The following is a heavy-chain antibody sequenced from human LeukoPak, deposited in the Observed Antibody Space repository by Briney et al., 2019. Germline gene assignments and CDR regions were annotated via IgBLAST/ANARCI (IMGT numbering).Heavy chain of an antibody. V-gene: IGHV3-23*01. D-gene: IGHD2-2*01. J-gene: IGHJ3*02. Sequence: RGGSLRLSCAAPGFTFSSYAMSWVRQAPGKGLEWVSAISGSGGSTYYADSVKGRFTISRDNSKNTLYLQMNSLRAEDTAVYYCAKALLTGYCSSTSCYAPGAFDIWGQGTMVTVSS. CDR1: GFTFSSYA. CDR2: ISGSGGST. CDR3: AKALLTGYCSSTSCYAPGAFDI.